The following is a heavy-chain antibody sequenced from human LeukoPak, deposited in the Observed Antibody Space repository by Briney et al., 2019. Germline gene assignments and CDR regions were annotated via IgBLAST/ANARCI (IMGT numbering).Heavy chain of an antibody. J-gene: IGHJ4*02. CDR1: GFTFSSYG. D-gene: IGHD6-19*01. CDR2: ISGSGGST. Sequence: GGSQRLSCAASGFTFSSYGMSWVRQAPGKGLEWVSAISGSGGSTYYADSVKGRFTISRDNSKNTLYLQMNSLRAEDTAVYYCAKIPNEYSSGWYGGGLFDYWGQGTLVTVSS. V-gene: IGHV3-23*01. CDR3: AKIPNEYSSGWYGGGLFDY.